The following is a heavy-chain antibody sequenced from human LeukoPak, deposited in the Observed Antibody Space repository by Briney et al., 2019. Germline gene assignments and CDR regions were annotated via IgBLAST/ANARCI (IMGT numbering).Heavy chain of an antibody. D-gene: IGHD2-2*03. J-gene: IGHJ3*02. CDR1: GFTFSSYS. Sequence: PGGSLRLSCAASGFTFSSYSMNWFRQTPGKGLEWVSGISGDHAGRLGATYYADSVQGRFTISRDNSKSALYLQMHSLRAEDTAMYFCAKGGYFSFDMWGQGTKVTVSS. V-gene: IGHV3-23*01. CDR3: AKGGYFSFDM. CDR2: ISGDHAGRLGAT.